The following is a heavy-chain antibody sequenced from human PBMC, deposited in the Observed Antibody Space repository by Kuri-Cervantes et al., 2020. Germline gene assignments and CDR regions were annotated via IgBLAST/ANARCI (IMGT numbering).Heavy chain of an antibody. CDR1: GGSISSGDYD. CDR2: IYYSGSS. Sequence: SEILSLTCTVSGGSISSGDYDWSWIRQPPGKGLEWIGYIYYSGSSYYNPSLKSRVTISVDTSKNQFSLKLSSVTAADTAVYYCARYGSGSYYNGFDDAFDIWGQGTMVTVSS. J-gene: IGHJ3*02. D-gene: IGHD3-10*01. V-gene: IGHV4-30-4*01. CDR3: ARYGSGSYYNGFDDAFDI.